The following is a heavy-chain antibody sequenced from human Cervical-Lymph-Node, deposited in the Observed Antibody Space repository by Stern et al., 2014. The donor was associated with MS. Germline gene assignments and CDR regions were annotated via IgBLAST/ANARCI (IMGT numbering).Heavy chain of an antibody. CDR3: ARPGDDTAKYGLDV. V-gene: IGHV5-51*03. CDR1: GYSFATYW. J-gene: IGHJ6*02. CDR2: IYPGDSDT. D-gene: IGHD5-18*01. Sequence: VQLVESGAEVKKPGESLKISCKGSGYSFATYWIGWVRQMPGQGLEWMGIIYPGDSDTRSSPSFQGQVTISADKSISPAYLHWSSLKASDTAMYYCARPGDDTAKYGLDVWGQGTTVTVSS.